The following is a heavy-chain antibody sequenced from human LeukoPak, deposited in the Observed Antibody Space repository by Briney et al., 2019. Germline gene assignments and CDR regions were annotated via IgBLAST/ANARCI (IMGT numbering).Heavy chain of an antibody. J-gene: IGHJ3*02. CDR2: ISSSSSYL. Sequence: GGSLRLSCAASGFTFSSYSMNWVRQAPGKGLEWVSSISSSSSYLYYADSVKGRFTISRDNAKNSLYLQMNSLRAEDTAVYYCAREIYYYDSSGRYGAFDIWGQGTMVTVSS. CDR3: AREIYYYDSSGRYGAFDI. D-gene: IGHD3-22*01. V-gene: IGHV3-21*01. CDR1: GFTFSSYS.